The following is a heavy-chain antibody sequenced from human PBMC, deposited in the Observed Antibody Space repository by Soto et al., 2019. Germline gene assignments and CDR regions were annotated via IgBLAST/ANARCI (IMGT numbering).Heavy chain of an antibody. J-gene: IGHJ6*02. V-gene: IGHV4-4*07. CDR1: GGSISSYY. D-gene: IGHD1-1*01. Sequence: SETLSLTCTVSGGSISSYYWSWIRQPAGKGLEWIGRIYYSGSTYYNPSLKSRVTISIDTSTNHFSLHLSALTAADTAVYYCARAPIPNWNYYGMDVWGQGTTVTVSS. CDR2: IYYSGST. CDR3: ARAPIPNWNYYGMDV.